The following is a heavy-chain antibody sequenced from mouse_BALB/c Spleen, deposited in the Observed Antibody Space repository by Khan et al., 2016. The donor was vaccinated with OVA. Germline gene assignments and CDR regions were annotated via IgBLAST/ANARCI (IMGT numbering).Heavy chain of an antibody. Sequence: EVELVESGGGLVKPGGSLKLSCVASGITFSRYSMSWVRQTPEKRLEWVASISSGGSYTYYPDSVKGRFTLSRDNAEKTLYLQMSSLRSEDTAIYYCARHEDYYGSRPYFDYWGPGTTLTVSS. CDR3: ARHEDYYGSRPYFDY. V-gene: IGHV5-9-3*01. D-gene: IGHD1-1*01. CDR2: ISSGGSYT. CDR1: GITFSRYS. J-gene: IGHJ2*01.